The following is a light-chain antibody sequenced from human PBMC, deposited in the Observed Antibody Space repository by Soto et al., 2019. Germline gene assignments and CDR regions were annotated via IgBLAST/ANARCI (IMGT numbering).Light chain of an antibody. CDR1: QSVRSN. CDR3: QQYNDWWT. J-gene: IGKJ1*01. V-gene: IGKV3-15*01. CDR2: GAS. Sequence: EMVMTQSPATLSVSPXXRXXXXCRASQSVRSNLAWYQQKPGQAPRLLIYGASTRATGIPARFSGSGSGTEFTLTISSLQSEDFAVYYCQQYNDWWTFGQGTKVDIK.